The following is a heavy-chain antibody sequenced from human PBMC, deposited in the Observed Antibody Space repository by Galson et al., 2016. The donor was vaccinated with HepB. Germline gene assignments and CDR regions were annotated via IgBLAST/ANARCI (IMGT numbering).Heavy chain of an antibody. Sequence: SVKVSCKASGYTFSNHLISWVRQAPGQGLECMGWVSAYSGKTNYAQKFQGRVSMTTDTSTSTAYLEMRNLNSDDTAVYYCARGGNSGSEVLDSWGQGTLVTVSS. CDR3: ARGGNSGSEVLDS. J-gene: IGHJ4*02. V-gene: IGHV1-18*04. CDR2: VSAYSGKT. CDR1: GYTFSNHL. D-gene: IGHD5-12*01.